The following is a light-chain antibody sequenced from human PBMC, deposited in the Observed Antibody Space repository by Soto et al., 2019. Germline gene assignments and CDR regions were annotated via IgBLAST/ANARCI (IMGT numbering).Light chain of an antibody. Sequence: QSVLTQPPSASGTPGQRVTISCSGSSYNIGSNYVYWYQQLPGTAPKLLIYRINQRPSGVPDRFSGSKSGTSASLAISGLRSEDEADYYCATWDDSLSGPVFGGGTKLTVL. CDR1: SYNIGSNY. V-gene: IGLV1-47*01. CDR3: ATWDDSLSGPV. CDR2: RIN. J-gene: IGLJ3*02.